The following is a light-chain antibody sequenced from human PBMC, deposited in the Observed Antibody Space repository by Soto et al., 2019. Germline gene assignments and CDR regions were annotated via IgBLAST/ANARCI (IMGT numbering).Light chain of an antibody. CDR1: SCDVGGYNY. CDR3: SSYTSSSTPLV. V-gene: IGLV2-14*01. Sequence: QSALTQPASVSGSPGQSITISCTGTSCDVGGYNYVSWYQQHPGKAPKLMIYDVSNRPSGVSNRFSGSNSGNTASLTISGLQAEDEADYYCSSYTSSSTPLVFGTGTKLTVL. J-gene: IGLJ1*01. CDR2: DVS.